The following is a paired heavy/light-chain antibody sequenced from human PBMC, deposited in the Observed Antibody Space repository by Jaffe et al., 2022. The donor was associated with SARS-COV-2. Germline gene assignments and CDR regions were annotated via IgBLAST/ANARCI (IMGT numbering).Light chain of an antibody. J-gene: IGKJ1*01. CDR3: QQYINWPRT. Sequence: EIVMTQSPATLSASPGERATLSCRASQSVSSSLAWYQQKPGQAPRLLIYGASARVTGIPARFSGSGSGTEFTLTISSLQSEDFAVYYCQQYINWPRTFGQGTKVEIK. CDR1: QSVSSS. V-gene: IGKV3-15*01. CDR2: GAS.
Heavy chain of an antibody. V-gene: IGHV3-15*05. Sequence: EVQLVESGGGLVNPGGSLRLSCEASGFTFSGAWMHWVRQAPGKGLEWVGHVKSKSDGGTTDYVAPVKGRFTISRDDSKNTVYLEMSSLKTEDTAVYYCATAPGFYDVSPFDYWGQGTLVTVSS. CDR1: GFTFSGAW. CDR2: VKSKSDGGTT. J-gene: IGHJ4*02. D-gene: IGHD3-16*01. CDR3: ATAPGFYDVSPFDY.